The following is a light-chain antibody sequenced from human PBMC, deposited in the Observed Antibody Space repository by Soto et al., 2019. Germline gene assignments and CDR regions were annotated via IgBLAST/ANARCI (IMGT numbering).Light chain of an antibody. CDR3: QQRTNCPLT. J-gene: IGKJ4*01. Sequence: EIVLTQSPATLSSSPGERGTLSCRASQSINTYLAWYQQKPGQVPRLLIYDASNRATGIPARFSGSGSGTDFTLTITSLEPEDFAIYYCQQRTNCPLTFGGGTKVEIK. CDR2: DAS. V-gene: IGKV3-11*01. CDR1: QSINTY.